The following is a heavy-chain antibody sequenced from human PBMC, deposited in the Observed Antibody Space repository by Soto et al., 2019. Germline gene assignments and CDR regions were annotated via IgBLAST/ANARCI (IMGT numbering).Heavy chain of an antibody. V-gene: IGHV4-39*02. Sequence: QLQLQESGPGLVKPSETLSLTCTVSGGSINSGSYNWGWVRQPPGKGLEWIGRFYYSGSTHYNPSLKSRVTISVDTSKNQFSLQLSSVTAADTAVYYCARGPYSGSYYYWGQGTLVTVSS. J-gene: IGHJ4*02. CDR3: ARGPYSGSYYY. CDR2: FYYSGST. D-gene: IGHD1-26*01. CDR1: GGSINSGSYN.